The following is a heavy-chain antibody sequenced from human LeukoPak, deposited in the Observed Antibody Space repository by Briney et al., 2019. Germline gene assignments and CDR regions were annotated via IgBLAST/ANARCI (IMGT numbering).Heavy chain of an antibody. J-gene: IGHJ4*02. CDR3: ARTNQDSSGYFDFDY. Sequence: SETLSLTCTVSGGSISSTSYYWGWIRQPPGKGLEWIGSIYFSGSTYYNPSLKSRVTISVDMSKNQFSLKLSSVTAADTAVYYCARTNQDSSGYFDFDYWGQGALVTVSS. CDR1: GGSISSTSYY. V-gene: IGHV4-39*07. CDR2: IYFSGST. D-gene: IGHD3-22*01.